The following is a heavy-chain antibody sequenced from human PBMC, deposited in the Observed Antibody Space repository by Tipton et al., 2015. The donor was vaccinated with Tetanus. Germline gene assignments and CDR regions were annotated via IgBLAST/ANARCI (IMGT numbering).Heavy chain of an antibody. CDR3: ARSADNWFDP. V-gene: IGHV4-34*01. CDR1: GGSFSDFY. CDR2: INHSGAA. Sequence: AGLVKPSETLSLTCAVSGGSFSDFYWSWIRQVPGQGLLWIGEINHSGAANKNPSLKSRVTMSVDTSNRQFSLRPDPVTAADTAVYYCARSADNWFDPWGQGILVTVSS. J-gene: IGHJ5*02.